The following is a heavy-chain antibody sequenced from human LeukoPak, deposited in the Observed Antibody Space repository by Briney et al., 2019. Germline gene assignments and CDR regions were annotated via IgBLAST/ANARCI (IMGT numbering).Heavy chain of an antibody. CDR2: ISTSGTTI. J-gene: IGHJ4*02. CDR1: GFTFSDYY. Sequence: GGSLRLSCAASGFTFSDYYMGWIRQAPGKGLEWLSYISTSGTTIYYADSVKGRFTISRDNAKNSLYLQMNSLRAEDTAVYYCAREGRLQSLDYWGQGTLVTVSS. D-gene: IGHD4-4*01. CDR3: AREGRLQSLDY. V-gene: IGHV3-11*01.